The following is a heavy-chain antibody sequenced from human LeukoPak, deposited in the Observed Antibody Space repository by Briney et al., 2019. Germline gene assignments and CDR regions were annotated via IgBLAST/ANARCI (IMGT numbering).Heavy chain of an antibody. D-gene: IGHD3-10*01. J-gene: IGHJ4*02. CDR1: GGSISSSSYY. CDR2: IYYSGST. V-gene: IGHV4-39*07. CDR3: ARELIWFGEASDFDY. Sequence: SETLSLTCTVSGGSISSSSYYWGWIRQPPGKGLEWIGSIYYSGSTYYNPSLKSRVTISVDTSKNQFSLKLSSVTAADTAVYYCARELIWFGEASDFDYWGQGTLVTVSS.